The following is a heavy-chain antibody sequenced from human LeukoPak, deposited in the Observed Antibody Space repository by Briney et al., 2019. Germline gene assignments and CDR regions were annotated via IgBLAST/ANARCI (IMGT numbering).Heavy chain of an antibody. CDR2: IYPGDSDT. Sequence: GESLKISCQGSGYTFSNHWIGWVRQMPGKGLEWMGIIYPGDSDTRYSPSFQGQVTISADKSISTAYLQWSSLKASDTAMYYCARFSVGGTYYPNYWGQGTLVTVSS. D-gene: IGHD1-26*01. CDR1: GYTFSNHW. V-gene: IGHV5-51*01. J-gene: IGHJ4*02. CDR3: ARFSVGGTYYPNY.